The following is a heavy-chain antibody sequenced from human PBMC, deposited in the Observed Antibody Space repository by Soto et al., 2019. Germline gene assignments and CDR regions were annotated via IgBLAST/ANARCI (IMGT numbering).Heavy chain of an antibody. D-gene: IGHD6-19*01. Sequence: GASVKVSCKASGYTFTYRYLHWVRQAPGQALEWMGWITPFNGNTNYAQKFQDRVTITRDRSMSTAYMELSSLRSEDTAIYYCASSPTHIAVAGPAHFDYWGQGTLVTVSS. CDR2: ITPFNGNT. V-gene: IGHV1-45*02. CDR3: ASSPTHIAVAGPAHFDY. J-gene: IGHJ4*02. CDR1: GYTFTYRY.